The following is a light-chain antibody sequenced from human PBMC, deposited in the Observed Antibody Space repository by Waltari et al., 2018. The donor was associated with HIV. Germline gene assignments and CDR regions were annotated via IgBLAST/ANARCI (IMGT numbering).Light chain of an antibody. CDR3: QQSSSHFLT. CDR2: KAS. J-gene: IGKJ4*01. CDR1: QSISSW. Sequence: DIQMTQSPSTLSASLGDRVTITCRASQSISSWLAWYQQKPGKAPKLLIYKASTLVTGVPSRFSGSGSETEFTLTIINLQPDDFATYYCQQSSSHFLTFGGGTKVEIK. V-gene: IGKV1-5*03.